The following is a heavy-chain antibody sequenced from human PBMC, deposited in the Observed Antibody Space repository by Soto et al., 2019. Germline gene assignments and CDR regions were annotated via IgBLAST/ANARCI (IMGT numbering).Heavy chain of an antibody. J-gene: IGHJ4*02. V-gene: IGHV3-21*01. Sequence: EVQLVESGGGLVKPGGSLRLSCAASGFNFGGSSMNWVRQAPGKGLEWVSSISDSGGFIKYADSVKGRFTISRDNAKNSLFLQMDSLRAEDTAVYYCATSTIWYYFHWGQGTLVTVSS. CDR3: ATSTIWYYFH. D-gene: IGHD6-13*01. CDR1: GFNFGGSS. CDR2: ISDSGGFI.